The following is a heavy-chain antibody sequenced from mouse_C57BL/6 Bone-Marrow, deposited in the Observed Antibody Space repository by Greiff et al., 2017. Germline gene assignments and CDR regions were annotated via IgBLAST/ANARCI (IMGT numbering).Heavy chain of an antibody. CDR1: GYTFTSYG. CDR2: IYPRSGNT. CDR3: ASFESWFAY. V-gene: IGHV1-81*01. J-gene: IGHJ3*01. Sequence: QVQLQQSGAELARPGASVKLSCKASGYTFTSYGISWVKQRTGQGLEWIGEIYPRSGNTYYNEKFKGKATLTADKSSSTAYMELRSLTSEDSAVYFCASFESWFAYWGQGTLVTVPA.